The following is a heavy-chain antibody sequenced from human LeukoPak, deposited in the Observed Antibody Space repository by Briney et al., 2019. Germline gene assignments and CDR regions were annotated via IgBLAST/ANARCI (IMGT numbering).Heavy chain of an antibody. CDR3: ARDHCSSTSCYLDAFDI. CDR2: IYSGGST. Sequence: GGSLRLSCAASGFTVSSNYMSWVRQAPGKGLEWVSVIYSGGSTYYADSVKGRFTISRDNSKNTLYLQMNSLRAEDTAVYYCARDHCSSTSCYLDAFDIWGQGTMVTVSS. V-gene: IGHV3-66*01. J-gene: IGHJ3*02. CDR1: GFTVSSNY. D-gene: IGHD2-2*01.